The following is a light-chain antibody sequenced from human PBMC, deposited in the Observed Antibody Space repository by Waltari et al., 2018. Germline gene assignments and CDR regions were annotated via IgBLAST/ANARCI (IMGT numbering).Light chain of an antibody. V-gene: IGLV2-8*01. CDR1: TSDVGGFHY. Sequence: QSALTQPPSASRSPGQSVPIPCPGPTSDVGGFHYASWYQPPPGQAPQHMIYAVSKRPSGVPDRFSGSKSGNTASLTVSGLQAEDEADYYCSSYAGDSTFLFGTGTKVAVL. CDR3: SSYAGDSTFL. J-gene: IGLJ1*01. CDR2: AVS.